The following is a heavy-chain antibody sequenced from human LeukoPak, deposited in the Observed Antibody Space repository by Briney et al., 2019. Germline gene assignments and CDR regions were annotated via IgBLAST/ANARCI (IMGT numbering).Heavy chain of an antibody. J-gene: IGHJ4*02. CDR2: IYTSGST. CDR1: GGSISSGSYY. D-gene: IGHD6-13*01. CDR3: ARARARYSSSWSPTSGVDY. Sequence: SETLSLTCTVSGGSISSGSYYWSWIRQPAGKGLEWIGRIYTSGSTNYNPSLKSRVTISVDTSKNQFSLKLSSVTAADTAVYYCARARARYSSSWSPTSGVDYWGQGTPVTVSS. V-gene: IGHV4-61*02.